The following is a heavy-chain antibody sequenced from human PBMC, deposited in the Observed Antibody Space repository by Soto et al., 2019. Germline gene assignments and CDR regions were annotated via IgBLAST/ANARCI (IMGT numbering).Heavy chain of an antibody. D-gene: IGHD3-3*01. J-gene: IGHJ4*02. CDR2: ISAYNGNT. CDR3: ARTPNDFWSGWAQVPDY. V-gene: IGHV1-18*01. CDR1: GYTFTSYG. Sequence: QVQLVQSGAEVKKPGASVKVSCKASGYTFTSYGISWVRQAPGQGLEWMGWISAYNGNTTYAQKLQGRVTMTTDTSTSTAYMELRSLRSDDTAVYYCARTPNDFWSGWAQVPDYWGQGTLVTVSS.